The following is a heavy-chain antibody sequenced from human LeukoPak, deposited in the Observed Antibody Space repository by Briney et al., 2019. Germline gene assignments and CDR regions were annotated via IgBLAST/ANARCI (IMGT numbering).Heavy chain of an antibody. CDR1: GFTFSGYG. V-gene: IGHV3-30*19. Sequence: GGSLRLSCAASGFTFSGYGMHWVRQAPGKGLEWVAIISYDGSNKYFADSVKGRFTLSRDNSKNTLFLQMNSLRTEDTAVYYCARGGPLSYSGSLYGAFDIWGQGTMVTVSS. CDR2: ISYDGSNK. CDR3: ARGGPLSYSGSLYGAFDI. D-gene: IGHD1-26*01. J-gene: IGHJ3*02.